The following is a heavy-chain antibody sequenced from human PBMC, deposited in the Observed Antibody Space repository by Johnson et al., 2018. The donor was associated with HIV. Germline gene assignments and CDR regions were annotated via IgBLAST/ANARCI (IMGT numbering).Heavy chain of an antibody. D-gene: IGHD3-16*01. CDR2: ISKSGDTI. CDR1: GFTFSDSY. CDR3: AGGRGTFDI. Sequence: QVQLVESGGGLVKPGGSLRLSCAASGFTFSDSYMSWIRQAPGKGLEWVAYISKSGDTIYYADSVKGRFTISRDNAKNSRYLQMNSLTAEDTSLYYCAGGRGTFDIWGQGTMVTVAS. V-gene: IGHV3-11*04. J-gene: IGHJ3*02.